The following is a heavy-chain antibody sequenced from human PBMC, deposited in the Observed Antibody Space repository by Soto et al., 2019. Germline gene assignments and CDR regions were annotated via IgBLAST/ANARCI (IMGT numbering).Heavy chain of an antibody. D-gene: IGHD3-22*01. CDR1: GYTFTSYY. V-gene: IGHV1-46*01. Sequence: GASVKVSCKASGYTFTSYYMHWVRQAPGQGLEWMGIINPSGGSTSYAQKFQGRVTMTRDTSTSTVYMELSSLRSEDTAVYYCARDQKEFGDYYDSSGLPGAFDIWGQGTMVTVSS. J-gene: IGHJ3*02. CDR2: INPSGGST. CDR3: ARDQKEFGDYYDSSGLPGAFDI.